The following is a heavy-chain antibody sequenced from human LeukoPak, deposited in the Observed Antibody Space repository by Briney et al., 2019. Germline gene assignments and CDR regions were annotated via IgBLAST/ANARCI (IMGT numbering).Heavy chain of an antibody. CDR3: AKDRYSSSSGAFDI. V-gene: IGHV3-9*03. Sequence: SARSLRLSCAASGFTFDDYAMHWLRHAPGKGLEWVSGISWNSGSIGYADSVKGRFTISRANAKNSLYLQMNSLRAEDIALYYCAKDRYSSSSGAFDIWGQGTMVTVSS. D-gene: IGHD6-6*01. J-gene: IGHJ3*02. CDR2: ISWNSGSI. CDR1: GFTFDDYA.